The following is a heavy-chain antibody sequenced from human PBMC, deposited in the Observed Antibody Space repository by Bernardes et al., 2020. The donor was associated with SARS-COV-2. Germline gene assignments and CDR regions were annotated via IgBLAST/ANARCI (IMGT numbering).Heavy chain of an antibody. CDR3: ARLGDYQLLRWAFDI. J-gene: IGHJ3*02. Sequence: GGSLRLSCAASGFTVSSKYMSWVRQAPGKGLEWVSVIYSGGNTYYADSVKGRFTISRDNSKNTVYLQMNSLRTEDTAVYYCARLGDYQLLRWAFDIWGQGTMVAVSS. CDR1: GFTVSSKY. V-gene: IGHV3-66*02. CDR2: IYSGGNT. D-gene: IGHD2-2*01.